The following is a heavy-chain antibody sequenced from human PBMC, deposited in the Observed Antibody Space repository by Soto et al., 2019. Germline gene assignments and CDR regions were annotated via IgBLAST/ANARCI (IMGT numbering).Heavy chain of an antibody. Sequence: QVQLVQSGAEVKKPGASVKVSCKASGYTFTSYGISWVRQAPGQGLEWMGWISAYNGNTNYAQKLQGRVTMTTDTSTSTGYMELRSLRSDDTAVYYCARVSRITMVRGELSEYWGQGTLVTVSS. CDR3: ARVSRITMVRGELSEY. D-gene: IGHD3-10*01. CDR2: ISAYNGNT. V-gene: IGHV1-18*01. CDR1: GYTFTSYG. J-gene: IGHJ4*02.